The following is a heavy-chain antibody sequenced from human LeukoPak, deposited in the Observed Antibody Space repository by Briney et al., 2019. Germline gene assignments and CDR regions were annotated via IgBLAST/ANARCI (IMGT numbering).Heavy chain of an antibody. CDR2: ISGSGGST. CDR3: AKGHGEYCGAGCYSRVLDF. J-gene: IGHJ4*02. D-gene: IGHD2-21*01. CDR1: GFTFNNYT. Sequence: GGSLRLSCAASGFTFNNYTMNWVRQAPGKGLEWVSVISGSGGSTVYADSVKGRFTISRDNSKNTLYLQMNSLRAEDTGVYHCAKGHGEYCGAGCYSRVLDFWGQGTLVTVSS. V-gene: IGHV3-23*01.